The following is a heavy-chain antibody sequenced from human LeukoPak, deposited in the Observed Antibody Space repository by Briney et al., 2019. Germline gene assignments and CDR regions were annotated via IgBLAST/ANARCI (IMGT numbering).Heavy chain of an antibody. D-gene: IGHD3-16*01. Sequence: GGSLRLSCAASGFSVSTDAMSWVRQAPGKGLEWVSAISVSVDNTYYADSVKGWFTLLRDNSKNTLYLQMNRLRVEDTAVYYCAKEGGGADDYWGQGTLVTVSS. V-gene: IGHV3-23*01. CDR3: AKEGGGADDY. CDR1: GFSVSTDA. J-gene: IGHJ4*02. CDR2: ISVSVDNT.